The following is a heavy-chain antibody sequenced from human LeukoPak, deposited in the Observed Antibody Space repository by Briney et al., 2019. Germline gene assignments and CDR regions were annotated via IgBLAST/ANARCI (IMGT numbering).Heavy chain of an antibody. J-gene: IGHJ4*02. CDR3: ARDRLGGGDYYIDY. CDR1: GGTFSSYA. Sequence: SVKVSCKASGGTFSSYAISWVRQAPGQGLEWMGRIIPIFGTANYAQKFQGRVTITTDESTSTAYMELSSLRSGDTAVYYCARDRLGGGDYYIDYWGQGTLVTVSS. V-gene: IGHV1-69*05. D-gene: IGHD2-21*01. CDR2: IIPIFGTA.